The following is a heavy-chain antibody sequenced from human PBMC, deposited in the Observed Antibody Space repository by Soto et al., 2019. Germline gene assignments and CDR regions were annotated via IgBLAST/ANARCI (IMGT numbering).Heavy chain of an antibody. J-gene: IGHJ1*01. CDR1: GFTFSSYA. V-gene: IGHV3-23*01. Sequence: GGSLRLSCAASGFTFSSYAMSWVRQAPGKGLEWVSAISGSGGSTYYADTVKGRFTISRDNSKNKLYLQMNSLRAEDTSVYYCAKKKTKSVTAREEYFQHWGQGTLVTVSS. D-gene: IGHD2-21*02. CDR3: AKKKTKSVTAREEYFQH. CDR2: ISGSGGST.